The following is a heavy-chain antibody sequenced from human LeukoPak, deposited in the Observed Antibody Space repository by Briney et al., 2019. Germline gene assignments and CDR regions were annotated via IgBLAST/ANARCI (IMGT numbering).Heavy chain of an antibody. D-gene: IGHD6-19*01. CDR2: IWYDGSNK. J-gene: IGHJ4*02. CDR1: GFTFRNYG. Sequence: GGSLRLSCEASGFTFRNYGMQWVRQAPGKGLEWVAVIWYDGSNKYYADSVKGRFTISRDNSKNMLYLQMNSLRAEDTAVYYCATLRRDTSGWYYFDYWGRGTLVTVSS. V-gene: IGHV3-33*01. CDR3: ATLRRDTSGWYYFDY.